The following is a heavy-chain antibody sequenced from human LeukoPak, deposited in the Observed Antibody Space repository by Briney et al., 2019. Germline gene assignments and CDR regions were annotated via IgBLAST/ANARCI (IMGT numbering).Heavy chain of an antibody. V-gene: IGHV4-34*01. D-gene: IGHD3-22*01. CDR1: GGSFSGYY. J-gene: IGHJ4*02. CDR3: ARNSPYDSSGTFYCFDY. CDR2: INHSGST. Sequence: SETLSLTCAVYGGSFSGYYWSWIRQPPGKGLEWIGEINHSGSTNYNPSLKSRVTISVDTSKNQFSLKLSSVTAADTAVYYCARNSPYDSSGTFYCFDYWGQGTLVTVSS.